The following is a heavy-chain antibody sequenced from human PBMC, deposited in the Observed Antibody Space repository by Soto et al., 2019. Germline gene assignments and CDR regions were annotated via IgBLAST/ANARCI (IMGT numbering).Heavy chain of an antibody. CDR3: VRPNFGALTHFDF. D-gene: IGHD3-16*01. CDR2: IFPGDSDT. V-gene: IGHV5-51*01. Sequence: PGESLKISCKAIGYTFTNYWIGWVRQTPGKGLEWMGIIFPGDSDTRYNPSFEGQVTVSADESISTAYLQWNTLKASDTAMYYCVRPNFGALTHFDFWGQGTLVTGS. CDR1: GYTFTNYW. J-gene: IGHJ4*02.